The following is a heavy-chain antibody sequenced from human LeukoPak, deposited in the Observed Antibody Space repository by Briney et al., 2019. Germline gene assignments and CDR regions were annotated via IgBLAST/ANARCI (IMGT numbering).Heavy chain of an antibody. CDR1: GFTFSSDS. D-gene: IGHD6-13*01. J-gene: IGHJ5*02. CDR2: ISSSSSTI. CDR3: ARGAAAARGNWFDP. Sequence: GGSLRLSCAASGFTFSSDSMNWVRQAPGKGLEWVAYISSSSSTIYYADSVKGRFTISRDNAKNTLYLQMNSLRAEDTAVYYCARGAAAARGNWFDPWGQGTLGTVSS. V-gene: IGHV3-48*04.